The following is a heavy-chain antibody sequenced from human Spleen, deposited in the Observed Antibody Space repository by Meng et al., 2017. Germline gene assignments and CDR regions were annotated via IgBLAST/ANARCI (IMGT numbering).Heavy chain of an antibody. V-gene: IGHV4-59*01. CDR2: IYYSGSA. D-gene: IGHD2-2*01. CDR3: ARDRGACSSSSCPLSI. Sequence: GSLRLSCAVFGGSISDFYWTWIRQPPGKGLEWIGYIYYSGSANYNPPLKSRVTMSVDTSKKQFSLILSSVAAADTAVYYCARDRGACSSSSCPLSIWGQGIMVTVSS. J-gene: IGHJ3*02. CDR1: GGSISDFY.